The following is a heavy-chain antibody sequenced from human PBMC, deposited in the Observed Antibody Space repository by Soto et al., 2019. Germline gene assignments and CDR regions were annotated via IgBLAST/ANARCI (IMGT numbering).Heavy chain of an antibody. J-gene: IGHJ4*02. CDR2: IWYDGSKK. Sequence: GGSLRLSCAASGFTFSRYGIHWVRQAPGKGLEWMAVIWYDGSKKYYADSVKGRFTISRDNSKNTLYLQMNSLRAEDTAVYYCASGIDITDYFDYWGQGTLVTVSS. CDR1: GFTFSRYG. D-gene: IGHD3-9*01. V-gene: IGHV3-33*08. CDR3: ASGIDITDYFDY.